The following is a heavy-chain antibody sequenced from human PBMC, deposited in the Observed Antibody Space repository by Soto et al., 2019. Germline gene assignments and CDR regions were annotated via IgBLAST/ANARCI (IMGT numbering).Heavy chain of an antibody. CDR2: MNPNSGNT. V-gene: IGHV1-8*01. D-gene: IGHD4-17*01. CDR1: GYTFTCYD. CDR3: ARVDDYGDYAFDY. Sequence: ASVKGSCKASGYTFTCYDINWLRQATGQGLEWMGWMNPNSGNTGYEQKFQGRVTMNRSTSISTAYMELSSLRSEDTAVYYCARVDDYGDYAFDYWGQGTLVTVSS. J-gene: IGHJ4*02.